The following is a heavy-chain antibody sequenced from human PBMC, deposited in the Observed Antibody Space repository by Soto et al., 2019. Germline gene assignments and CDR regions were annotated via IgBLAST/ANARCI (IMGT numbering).Heavy chain of an antibody. V-gene: IGHV3-23*01. CDR3: AKTSSRLWEPVGY. D-gene: IGHD3-16*01. J-gene: IGHJ4*02. Sequence: EVQLLESGGGFVQPGGSLRLSCAASGFTFSSYAMSWVRQAPGEGLQWVSAISGSGGSTYYADSVKGRFTISRDNSKSTLYLQMNSLRAEDTAVYYCAKTSSRLWEPVGYWGQGTLVTVSS. CDR1: GFTFSSYA. CDR2: ISGSGGST.